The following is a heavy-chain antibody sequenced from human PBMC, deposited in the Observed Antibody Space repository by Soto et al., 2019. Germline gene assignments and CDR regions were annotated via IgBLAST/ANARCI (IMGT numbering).Heavy chain of an antibody. Sequence: QVQLVESGGGVVQPGRSLRLSCAASGFTFSSYAMHRVRQAPVKGLEWVAVISYDGSNKYYPDSVKGRFTISRDNSKNTLYLQMNSLRAEDTAVYYCARGSVWFGELFSDGMDVWGQGTTVTVSS. CDR3: ARGSVWFGELFSDGMDV. D-gene: IGHD3-10*01. CDR1: GFTFSSYA. V-gene: IGHV3-30-3*01. J-gene: IGHJ6*02. CDR2: ISYDGSNK.